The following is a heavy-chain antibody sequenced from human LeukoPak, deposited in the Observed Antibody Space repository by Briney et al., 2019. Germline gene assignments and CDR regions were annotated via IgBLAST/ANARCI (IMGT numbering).Heavy chain of an antibody. D-gene: IGHD5-18*01. CDR3: ASPLSYGYEGNDY. V-gene: IGHV4-34*01. CDR2: INHSGST. Sequence: SETLSLTCAVYGGSFSGYYWSWIRQPPGKGLERIGEINHSGSTNYNPSLKSRVTISVDTSKNQFSLKLSSVTAADTAVYYCASPLSYGYEGNDYWGQGTLVTVS. J-gene: IGHJ4*02. CDR1: GGSFSGYY.